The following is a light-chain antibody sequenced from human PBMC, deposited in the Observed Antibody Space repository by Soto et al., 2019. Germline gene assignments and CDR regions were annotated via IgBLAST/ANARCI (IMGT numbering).Light chain of an antibody. CDR2: GAS. V-gene: IGKV3-15*01. J-gene: IGKJ2*01. CDR1: QSVSSD. CDR3: QQYNNWPPYT. Sequence: IVMTQSPATLSVSPGDRVTLSCRASQSVSSDLAWYQQRPGQAPRLLIYGASTRATGIPARFSGTGSGTEFTLTISSLQSEDFAIYYCQQYNNWPPYTFGQWTKLEIK.